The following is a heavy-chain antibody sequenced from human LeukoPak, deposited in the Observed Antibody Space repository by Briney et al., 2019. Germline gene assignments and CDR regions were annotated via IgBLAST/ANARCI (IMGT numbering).Heavy chain of an antibody. CDR1: GYTFTGYH. J-gene: IGHJ5*02. CDR2: INPNSGGT. D-gene: IGHD1-26*01. CDR3: ARGPPSGSYSWFDP. Sequence: ASVKVSCKAPGYTFTGYHMHWVRQAPGQGLEWMGWINPNSGGTNYAQKFQGRVTMTRDTSISTAYMELSRLRSDDTAVYYCARGPPSGSYSWFDPWGQGTLVTVSS. V-gene: IGHV1-2*02.